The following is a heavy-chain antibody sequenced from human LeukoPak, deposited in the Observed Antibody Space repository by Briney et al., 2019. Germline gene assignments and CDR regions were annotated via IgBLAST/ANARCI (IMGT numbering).Heavy chain of an antibody. CDR3: ARDRGLYYDYIWGSYRYTRTFDP. V-gene: IGHV4-34*01. CDR2: INHSGST. CDR1: GGSFSGYY. Sequence: PSETLSLTCAVYGGSFSGYYWSWISQPPGKGLEWIGEINHSGSTNYNPSLKSRVTISVDTSKNQFSLKLSSVTAADTAVYYCARDRGLYYDYIWGSYRYTRTFDPWGQGTLVTVSS. D-gene: IGHD3-16*02. J-gene: IGHJ5*02.